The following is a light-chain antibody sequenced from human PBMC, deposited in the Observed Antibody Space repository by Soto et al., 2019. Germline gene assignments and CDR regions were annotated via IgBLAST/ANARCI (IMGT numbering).Light chain of an antibody. J-gene: IGKJ4*01. CDR1: QSVSSY. V-gene: IGKV3-11*01. CDR2: DAS. Sequence: EIVLTQSPATLSLSPGERATLSCRASQSVSSYLAWYQQKPGQAPRLLIYDASNRATGIPARFSGSGSGTDFPLTTSSLEPEDFAVYYCQQRSIWPLTFGGGTKVEIK. CDR3: QQRSIWPLT.